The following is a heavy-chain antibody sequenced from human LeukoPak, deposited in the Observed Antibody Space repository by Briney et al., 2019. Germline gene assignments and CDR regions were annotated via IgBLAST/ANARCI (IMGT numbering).Heavy chain of an antibody. CDR3: AKDRGYEVVFDP. D-gene: IGHD5-12*01. Sequence: GGSERLSCAASDNIFSTYNTHWAPHAPGKGLVWVCLISGDGDRTSYVDSVKGRFIISRDNDKNSLYLQMNSLRIEDTALYSCAKDRGYEVVFDPWGQGTLVAVSS. V-gene: IGHV3-43*01. CDR1: DNIFSTYN. J-gene: IGHJ5*02. CDR2: ISGDGDRT.